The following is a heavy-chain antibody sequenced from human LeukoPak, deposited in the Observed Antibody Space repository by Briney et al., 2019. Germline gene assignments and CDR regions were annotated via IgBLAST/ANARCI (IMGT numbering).Heavy chain of an antibody. CDR2: IYHSGST. J-gene: IGHJ4*02. CDR1: GYSISSGYY. Sequence: PSETLSLTCTVSGYSISSGYYWGWIRQPPGKGLEWIGSIYHSGSTYYNPSLKSRVTISVDTSKNQFSLKLSSVTAADTAVYYCARDRSHCSGGSCSYYFDYWGQGTLVTVSS. V-gene: IGHV4-38-2*02. D-gene: IGHD2-15*01. CDR3: ARDRSHCSGGSCSYYFDY.